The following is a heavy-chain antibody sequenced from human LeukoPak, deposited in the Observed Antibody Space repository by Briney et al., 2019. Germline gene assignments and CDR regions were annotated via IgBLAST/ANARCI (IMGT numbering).Heavy chain of an antibody. CDR1: GFTFSTYT. CDR3: ARVEVGDSSGYYYSYYYYYYMDV. V-gene: IGHV3-21*01. J-gene: IGHJ6*03. Sequence: PGGSLRLSCVASGFTFSTYTINWIRQAPGKGLEWVSSISSGSDYIYYAHSVKGRFTISRDNAKNSLYLQMNSLRAEDTAVYYCARVEVGDSSGYYYSYYYYYYMDVWGKGTTVTVSS. D-gene: IGHD3-22*01. CDR2: ISSGSDYI.